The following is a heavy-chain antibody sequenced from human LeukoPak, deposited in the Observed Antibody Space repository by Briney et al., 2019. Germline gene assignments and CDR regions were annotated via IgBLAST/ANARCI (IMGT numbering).Heavy chain of an antibody. CDR3: ARALKTWELLWFDY. D-gene: IGHD1-26*01. CDR1: GGSISSYY. J-gene: IGHJ4*02. CDR2: IYTSGST. V-gene: IGHV4-4*07. Sequence: SDTLSLTCTVSGGSISSYYWSWIRQSAGKGLEWIGRIYTSGSTNYNPSLKSRVTMSVDTSKNQFSLKLSSVTAADPAVYYCARALKTWELLWFDYWGQGTLVTVSS.